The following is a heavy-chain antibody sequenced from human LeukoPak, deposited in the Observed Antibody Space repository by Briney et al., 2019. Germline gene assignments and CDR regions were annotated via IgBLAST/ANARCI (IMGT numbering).Heavy chain of an antibody. CDR3: ARPLMYYYGSETYFWFDP. CDR2: IKQDGREK. Sequence: PGGSLRLSCAASGFTFTTYWMGWVRQAPGKGLEWVANIKQDGREKYYGDAVKGRFTISRDNDKHSLSLQMNSLRAEDTAVYYCARPLMYYYGSETYFWFDPWGQGTLVTVSS. J-gene: IGHJ5*02. D-gene: IGHD3-10*01. V-gene: IGHV3-7*01. CDR1: GFTFTTYW.